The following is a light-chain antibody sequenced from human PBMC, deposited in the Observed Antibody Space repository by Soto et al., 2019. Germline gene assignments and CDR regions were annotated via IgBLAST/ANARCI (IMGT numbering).Light chain of an antibody. Sequence: QSALTQPASVSGSPGQSITISCTGTSSDVGFYDYVSWYQQHPGKAPKLIIYEVSNRPSGISNRFSGSKSGNTASLTISGLQTEDEADYYCSSYTSSNTLYVFGTGTKLTVL. CDR3: SSYTSSNTLYV. CDR1: SSDVGFYDY. CDR2: EVS. J-gene: IGLJ1*01. V-gene: IGLV2-14*01.